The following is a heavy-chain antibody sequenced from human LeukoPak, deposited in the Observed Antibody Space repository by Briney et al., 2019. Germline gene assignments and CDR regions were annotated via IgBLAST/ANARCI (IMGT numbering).Heavy chain of an antibody. CDR2: FSVYNGNT. CDR1: GYIFTSYG. CDR3: ARDINGYYYDSHGYYPTDL. V-gene: IGHV1-18*01. J-gene: IGHJ5*02. Sequence: VASVKVSCKASGYIFTSYGISWVRQAPGQGLEWMGWFSVYNGNTNYPQRLQGRVTMTTDTSTTTAYMELRSLRSDDTAVYYCARDINGYYYDSHGYYPTDLWGQGTLVTVSS. D-gene: IGHD3-22*01.